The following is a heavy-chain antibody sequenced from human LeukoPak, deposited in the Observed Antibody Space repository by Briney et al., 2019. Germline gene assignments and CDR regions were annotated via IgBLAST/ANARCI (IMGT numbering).Heavy chain of an antibody. CDR2: ISSSSSYI. D-gene: IGHD3-3*01. J-gene: IGHJ4*02. V-gene: IGHV3-21*01. Sequence: GGSLRLSCAASGFTFSSYSMNWVRQAPGKGLEWVSSISSSSSYIYYADSVKGRFTISRDNAKNSLYLQMNSLRAGDTAVYYCARVYDFWSGHFDYWGQGTLVTVSS. CDR1: GFTFSSYS. CDR3: ARVYDFWSGHFDY.